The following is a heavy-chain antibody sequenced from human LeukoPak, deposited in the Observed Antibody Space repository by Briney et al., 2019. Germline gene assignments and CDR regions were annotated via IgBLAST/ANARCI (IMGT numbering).Heavy chain of an antibody. CDR2: VNSDGSST. Sequence: GGSLRLSCAASGFTFTSYWMHWVRQAPGKGLVWVSRVNSDGSSTTYADSVKGRFTISRDNAKNTLYLQMNSLRSEDTAVYYCARGRYYGMDVWGQGTTVTVSS. J-gene: IGHJ6*02. CDR1: GFTFTSYW. CDR3: ARGRYYGMDV. V-gene: IGHV3-74*01.